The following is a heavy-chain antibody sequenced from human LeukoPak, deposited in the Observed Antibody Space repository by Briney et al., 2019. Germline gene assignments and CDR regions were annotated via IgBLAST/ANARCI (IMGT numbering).Heavy chain of an antibody. V-gene: IGHV1-2*02. D-gene: IGHD3-10*01. CDR1: GYTFTGYY. J-gene: IGHJ5*02. CDR2: INPNSGGT. Sequence: ASVKVSCKASGYTFTGYYMHWVRQAPGQGLEWMGWINPNSGGTNYAQKFQGRVTMTRDTSISTAYMELSRLRSDDTAVYYCARSITMVRGPLFDPWGQGTLVTVSS. CDR3: ARSITMVRGPLFDP.